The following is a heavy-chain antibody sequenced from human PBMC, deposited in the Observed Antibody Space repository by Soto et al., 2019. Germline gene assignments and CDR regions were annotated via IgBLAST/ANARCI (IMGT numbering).Heavy chain of an antibody. D-gene: IGHD3-16*01. CDR2: VKEDGSEL. J-gene: IGHJ4*02. CDR3: ARDIGFDYVN. CDR1: GFNVMSYW. V-gene: IGHV3-7*01. Sequence: VGSLRLSCAVSGFNVMSYWLSCVRQAPGKGLEWVASVKEDGSELYYLHSVRGRFSISRDSAGNALHLTMNYLSAEDTGVYFCARDIGFDYVNWGQGIPVTVSS.